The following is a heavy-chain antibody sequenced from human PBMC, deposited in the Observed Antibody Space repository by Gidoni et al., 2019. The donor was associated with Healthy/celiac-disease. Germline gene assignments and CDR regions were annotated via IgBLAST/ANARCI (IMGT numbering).Heavy chain of an antibody. V-gene: IGHV3-74*01. CDR3: ARGVYDFWSGLYYYYYYMDV. D-gene: IGHD3-3*01. CDR1: GFTFSSYR. CDR2: INSDGSST. J-gene: IGHJ6*03. Sequence: EVQLVESGGGLVQPGGSLRLSCAASGFTFSSYRLHWVRQAPGKGLVWVSRINSDGSSTSYADSVKGRFTISRDNAKNTLYLQMNSLRAEDTAVYYCARGVYDFWSGLYYYYYYMDVWGKGTTVTVSS.